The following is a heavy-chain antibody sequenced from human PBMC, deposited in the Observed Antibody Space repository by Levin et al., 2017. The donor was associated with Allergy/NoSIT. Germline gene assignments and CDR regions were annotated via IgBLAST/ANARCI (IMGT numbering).Heavy chain of an antibody. CDR3: TTYSSSWYYFDY. CDR2: IKSKTDGGTT. V-gene: IGHV3-15*01. D-gene: IGHD6-13*01. J-gene: IGHJ4*02. CDR1: GITFSNAW. Sequence: PGGSLRLSCAASGITFSNAWMSWARQAPGKGLEWVGRIKSKTDGGTTEYAAPVKGRFTISRDDSKNTLYLQLKSLKTEDTAVYFCTTYSSSWYYFDYWGQGTLVTVSS.